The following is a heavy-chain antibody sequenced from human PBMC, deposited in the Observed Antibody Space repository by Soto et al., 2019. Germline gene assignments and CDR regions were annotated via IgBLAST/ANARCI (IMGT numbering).Heavy chain of an antibody. D-gene: IGHD3-9*01. CDR3: AKGSEELRYFYWLLPNWFDS. CDR1: GGSFSGYY. J-gene: IGHJ5*01. Sequence: SETLSLTCAVYGGSFSGYYWSWIRQPPGKGLEWIGEINHSGSTNYNPSLKSRVTISVDTSKNQFSLKLSSVTAADTAVYYCAKGSEELRYFYWLLPNWFDSWGQGSLVTVSS. CDR2: INHSGST. V-gene: IGHV4-34*01.